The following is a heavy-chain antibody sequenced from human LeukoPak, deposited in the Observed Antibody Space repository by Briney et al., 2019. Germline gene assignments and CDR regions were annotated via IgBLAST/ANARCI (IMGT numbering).Heavy chain of an antibody. V-gene: IGHV4-39*07. Sequence: SETLSLTCTVSGGSISSSSYYWGWIRQPPGKGLEWIGSTYYSGSTYYNPSLKSRVTISVDTSKNQFSLKLSSVTAADTAVYYCARLTSGKYFDYWGQGTLVTVSS. CDR2: TYYSGST. J-gene: IGHJ4*02. CDR3: ARLTSGKYFDY. D-gene: IGHD3-3*01. CDR1: GGSISSSSYY.